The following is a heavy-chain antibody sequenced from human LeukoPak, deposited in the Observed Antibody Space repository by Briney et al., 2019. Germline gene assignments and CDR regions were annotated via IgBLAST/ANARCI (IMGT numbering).Heavy chain of an antibody. V-gene: IGHV3-30-3*01. CDR2: ISNDGSNK. D-gene: IGHD3-3*01. CDR1: GFTFSSYA. CDR3: ARVSPFLECPRGDAFDI. J-gene: IGHJ3*02. Sequence: PGGSLRLSYAASGFTFSSYAMHWVRQAPGKGLEWLAVISNDGSNKYYADSVKGRFTISRDNSKNTLYLQMNSLRAEDTAVYYCARVSPFLECPRGDAFDIWGQGTMVTVSS.